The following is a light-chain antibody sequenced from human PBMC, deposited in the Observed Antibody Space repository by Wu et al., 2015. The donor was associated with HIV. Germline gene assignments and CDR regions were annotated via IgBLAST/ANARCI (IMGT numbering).Light chain of an antibody. CDR1: QSVSAK. CDR2: GAS. Sequence: EIVLTQSPVTLSVSPGERATLSCRASQSVSAKLAWYQQKPGQAPRLLIYGASTRATGIPARFSGGGFGTAFTLTISSLQPEDVATYYCQKYNNAPKTFGQGTKVEFK. V-gene: IGKV3-15*01. CDR3: QKYNNAPKT. J-gene: IGKJ1*01.